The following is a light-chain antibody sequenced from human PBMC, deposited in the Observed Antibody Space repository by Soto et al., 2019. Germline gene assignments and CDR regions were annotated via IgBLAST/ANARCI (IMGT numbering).Light chain of an antibody. CDR1: SSDIGGYNY. J-gene: IGLJ3*02. Sequence: QSALTQPPSASGSPGQSVAISCTGTSSDIGGYNYVSWYQQHPGKAPKLMIFEVSQRPSGVPDRFSGSKSGNTASLTVSGLQAEDEADYYCLLSNSGTSWVFGGVTKVTVL. CDR2: EVS. V-gene: IGLV2-8*01. CDR3: LLSNSGTSWV.